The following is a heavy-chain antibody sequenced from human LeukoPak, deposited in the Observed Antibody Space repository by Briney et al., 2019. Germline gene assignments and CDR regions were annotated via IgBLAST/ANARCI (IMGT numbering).Heavy chain of an antibody. CDR1: GFIFSSYE. CDR2: ISSSGRTM. Sequence: PGGSLRLSCAASGFIFSSYEMSWVRQAPGKGLEWVSYISSSGRTMYYADSVKGRFTVSRDNAKKSLYLQMNSLRAEDTAIYYCASSVATPGWFDPWGQGTLVTVSS. V-gene: IGHV3-48*03. CDR3: ASSVATPGWFDP. D-gene: IGHD5-12*01. J-gene: IGHJ5*02.